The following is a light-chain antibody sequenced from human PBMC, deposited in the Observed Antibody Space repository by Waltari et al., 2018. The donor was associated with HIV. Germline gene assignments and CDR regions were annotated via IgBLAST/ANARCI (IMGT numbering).Light chain of an antibody. V-gene: IGLV1-47*01. CDR1: SSHLCSTS. J-gene: IGLJ1*01. CDR3: AAWDDSLSGYV. CDR2: RNN. Sequence: QSVLTHPPSASGTPGQRVTLPCPGRSSHLCSTSGYWYQQLPGTAPKLLIYRNNQRPSGVPDRFSGSKSGTSASLAISGLRSEDEADYYCAAWDDSLSGYVFGTGTKVTVL.